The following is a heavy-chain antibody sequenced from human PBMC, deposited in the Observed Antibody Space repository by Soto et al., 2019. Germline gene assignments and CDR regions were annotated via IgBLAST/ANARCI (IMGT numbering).Heavy chain of an antibody. CDR2: INPKSGAT. D-gene: IGHD3-22*01. J-gene: IGHJ6*02. CDR3: ARESSGYGGHNYYGLDV. Sequence: ASVKVSCKASGYAFTDYYLHWVRQAPGQGLEWMGWINPKSGATHYSQKFQGWVTMTRDTSVSTANMEVTRLTSDATAVYYCARESSGYGGHNYYGLDVWGQGTTVTVSS. V-gene: IGHV1-2*04. CDR1: GYAFTDYY.